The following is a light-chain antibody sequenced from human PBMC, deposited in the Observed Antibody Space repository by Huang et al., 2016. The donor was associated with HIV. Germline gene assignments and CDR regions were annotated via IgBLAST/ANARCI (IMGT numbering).Light chain of an antibody. Sequence: EIVMTQSPATLSVSPGERATLSCRASQSISRKLAWYQQKPGQAPRLLIYDASTRAAGIPARFSGSGSGTEFTLTISSLQSEDFAVYYCQQYNNWRTFGQGTKVEIK. J-gene: IGKJ1*01. V-gene: IGKV3-15*01. CDR1: QSISRK. CDR2: DAS. CDR3: QQYNNWRT.